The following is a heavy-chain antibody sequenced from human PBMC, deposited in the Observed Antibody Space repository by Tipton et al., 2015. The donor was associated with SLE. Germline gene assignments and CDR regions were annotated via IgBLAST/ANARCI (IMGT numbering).Heavy chain of an antibody. D-gene: IGHD3-3*01. Sequence: SLRLSCAASGFTFSSYAMSWVRQAPGKGLGWVSAISGSGGSTYYADSVKGRFTISRDNSKNALYLQMNSLRAEDTAVYYCAKDPRCLYYDFWSGYYTGDYWGQGTLVTVSS. CDR1: GFTFSSYA. V-gene: IGHV3-23*01. J-gene: IGHJ4*02. CDR3: AKDPRCLYYDFWSGYYTGDY. CDR2: ISGSGGST.